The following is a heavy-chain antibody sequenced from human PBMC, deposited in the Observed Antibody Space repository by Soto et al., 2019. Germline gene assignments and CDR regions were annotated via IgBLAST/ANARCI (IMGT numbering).Heavy chain of an antibody. CDR2: IYYTGST. CDR1: GGSISSYY. Sequence: PSETLSLTCTVSGGSISSYYWSWIRQPPGKGLEWIGYIYYTGSTNYNPSLKSRLTISVDTSKNQFSLKLSSVTAADTAVYYCARHGSYSSGYNDYWGQGTLVTVSS. J-gene: IGHJ4*02. CDR3: ARHGSYSSGYNDY. D-gene: IGHD6-19*01. V-gene: IGHV4-59*08.